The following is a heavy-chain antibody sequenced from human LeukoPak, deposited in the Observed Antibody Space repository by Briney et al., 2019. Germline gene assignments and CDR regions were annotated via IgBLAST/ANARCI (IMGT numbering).Heavy chain of an antibody. D-gene: IGHD3-22*01. CDR1: GYSFTNYW. Sequence: GESLKISCKGSGYSFTNYWIGWVRQMPGKGLEWMGIIYPGDSDTRYSPSFQGQVTISADKSITTAFLQWSSLKASDTAMYYCARQMYYYDSSTQDAFDIWGQGTMVTVSS. CDR3: ARQMYYYDSSTQDAFDI. V-gene: IGHV5-51*01. CDR2: IYPGDSDT. J-gene: IGHJ3*02.